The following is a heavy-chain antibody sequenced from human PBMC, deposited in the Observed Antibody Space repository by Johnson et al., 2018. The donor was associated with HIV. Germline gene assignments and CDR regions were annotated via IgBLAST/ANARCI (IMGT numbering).Heavy chain of an antibody. V-gene: IGHV3-30*04. CDR3: ARDDLGNPFSSYDAFDI. CDR2: ISYDGSDK. D-gene: IGHD6-13*01. Sequence: QVQLVESGGGVVQPGRSLRLSCAASGFTFSSYAIHWVRQAPAKGLEWVAVISYDGSDKYYADSVKGRFTISRDSSKNTLYLQMNSLRAEDTAVYYCARDDLGNPFSSYDAFDIWGQGTMVTVSS. CDR1: GFTFSSYA. J-gene: IGHJ3*02.